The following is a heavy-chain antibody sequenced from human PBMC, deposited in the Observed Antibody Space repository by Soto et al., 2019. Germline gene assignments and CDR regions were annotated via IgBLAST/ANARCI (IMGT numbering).Heavy chain of an antibody. Sequence: GGSLRLSCAASGFTFSSYGMHWVRQAPGKGLEWVAVISYDGSNKYYADSVKGRFTISRDNSKNTLYLQMNSLRAEDTAVYYCAKPRSGSSWQDGMDVWGQGTTVTVSS. J-gene: IGHJ6*02. D-gene: IGHD6-13*01. V-gene: IGHV3-30*18. CDR1: GFTFSSYG. CDR3: AKPRSGSSWQDGMDV. CDR2: ISYDGSNK.